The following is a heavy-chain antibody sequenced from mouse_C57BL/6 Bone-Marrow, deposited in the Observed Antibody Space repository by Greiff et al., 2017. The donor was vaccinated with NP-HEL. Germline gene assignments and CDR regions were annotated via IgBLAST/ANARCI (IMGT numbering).Heavy chain of an antibody. V-gene: IGHV5-6*01. J-gene: IGHJ1*03. CDR2: ISSGGSYT. D-gene: IGHD1-1*01. CDR1: GFTFSSYG. Sequence: EVKLMESGGDLVKPGGSLKLSCAASGFTFSSYGMSWVRQTPDKRLEWVATISSGGSYTYSPDSVQGRFTISRDNAKNTLYLQLSSLKSEDTAMYDCARQGRGSSPYWYFDVWGTGTTVTVSS. CDR3: ARQGRGSSPYWYFDV.